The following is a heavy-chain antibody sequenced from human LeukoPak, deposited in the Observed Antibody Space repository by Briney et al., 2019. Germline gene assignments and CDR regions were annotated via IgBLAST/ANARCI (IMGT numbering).Heavy chain of an antibody. V-gene: IGHV3-20*04. D-gene: IGHD6-19*01. CDR3: ARIAMAGIGDGFDI. J-gene: IGHJ3*02. Sequence: GGSLRLSCAASGFTFYDYDMSWVRQAPGKGLEWVSGINWNGGSTGYADSVKGRFTISRDNARNSLYLQMNSVSAEETSLYYCARIAMAGIGDGFDIWGQGTMVTVSS. CDR2: INWNGGST. CDR1: GFTFYDYD.